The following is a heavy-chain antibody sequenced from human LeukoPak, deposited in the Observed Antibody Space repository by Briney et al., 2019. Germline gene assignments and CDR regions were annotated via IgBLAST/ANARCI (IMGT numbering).Heavy chain of an antibody. CDR1: GGSISSSSYY. CDR3: ARHAQDYYDILTGYLDY. CDR2: IYYSGST. J-gene: IGHJ4*02. Sequence: SETLSLTCTVSGGSISSSSYYWGWIRQPPGKGLEWIGYIYYSGSTNYNPSLKSRVTISVDTSKNQFSLKLSSVTAADTAVYYCARHAQDYYDILTGYLDYWGQGTLVTVSS. D-gene: IGHD3-9*01. V-gene: IGHV4-61*05.